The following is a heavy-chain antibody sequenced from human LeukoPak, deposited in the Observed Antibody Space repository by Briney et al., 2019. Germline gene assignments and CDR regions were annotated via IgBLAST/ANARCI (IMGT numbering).Heavy chain of an antibody. Sequence: GASVKVSCKASGYTFTSYAMNWVRQAPGQGLEWMGWINPNSGGTNYAQKFQGRVTMTRDTSISTAYMELSRLRSDDTAVYYCARAPHYYDSSGYYPDAFDIWGQGTMVTVSS. V-gene: IGHV1-2*02. D-gene: IGHD3-22*01. J-gene: IGHJ3*02. CDR2: INPNSGGT. CDR1: GYTFTSYA. CDR3: ARAPHYYDSSGYYPDAFDI.